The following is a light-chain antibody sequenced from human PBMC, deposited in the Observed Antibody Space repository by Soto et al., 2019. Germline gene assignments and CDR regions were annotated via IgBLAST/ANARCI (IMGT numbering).Light chain of an antibody. Sequence: QSALTQPPSASGSPGQSVTISCTGTKNDIGVYDFVSWYQHHPVKAPRLIIYEVVQRPSGVPDRFSGSKSGNTASLTVSGLQAADEADYFCKSYAGSNTYVFVSGIKVPVL. CDR1: KNDIGVYDF. V-gene: IGLV2-8*01. CDR2: EVV. J-gene: IGLJ1*01. CDR3: KSYAGSNTYV.